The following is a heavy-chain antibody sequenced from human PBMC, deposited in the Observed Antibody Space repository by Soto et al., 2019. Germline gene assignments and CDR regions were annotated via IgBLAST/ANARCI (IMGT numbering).Heavy chain of an antibody. D-gene: IGHD2-15*01. CDR2: ISYDGSNK. CDR1: GFTFSSYA. CDR3: ARDGGTVVTPDSYFDY. Sequence: SLRLSCAASGFTFSSYAMHWVRQAPGKGLEWVAVISYDGSNKYYADSVKGRFTISRDNSKNTLYLQMNSLRAEDTAVYYCARDGGTVVTPDSYFDYWGQGTLVTVSS. J-gene: IGHJ4*02. V-gene: IGHV3-30-3*01.